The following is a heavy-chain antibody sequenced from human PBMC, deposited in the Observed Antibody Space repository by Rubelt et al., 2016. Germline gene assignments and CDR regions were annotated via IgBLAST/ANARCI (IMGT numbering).Heavy chain of an antibody. V-gene: IGHV4-59*01. CDR2: IYYSGST. J-gene: IGHJ2*01. D-gene: IGHD4-23*01. CDR1: GGSINSYY. CDR3: ARVGNGGNADWYVDL. Sequence: QVQLQESGPGLVKPSETLSLTCTVSGGSINSYYWSWIRQPPGKGLEWIGYIYYSGSTNYTPSLKSRVTISVDTSKSQFSLKLSSVTAADTAVYYCARVGNGGNADWYVDLWGRGTLVTVSS.